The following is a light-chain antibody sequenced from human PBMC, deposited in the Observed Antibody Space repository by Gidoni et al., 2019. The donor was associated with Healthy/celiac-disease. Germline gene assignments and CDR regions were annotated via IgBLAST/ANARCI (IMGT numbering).Light chain of an antibody. CDR1: KLGDKY. CDR2: QDS. V-gene: IGLV3-1*01. CDR3: HACDSSSWRV. Sequence: SYGLPQPPSVSVSPGQTASITCSGAKLGDKYACCYQQKQGQSPVLVIYQDSKRPSGIPERFSGSNSGNTATLTLSVTQAMDEADYYCHACDSSSWRVFGGVTKLTVL. J-gene: IGLJ2*01.